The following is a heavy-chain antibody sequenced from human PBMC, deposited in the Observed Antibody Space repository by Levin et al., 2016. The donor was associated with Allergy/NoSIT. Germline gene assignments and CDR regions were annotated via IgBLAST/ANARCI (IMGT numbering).Heavy chain of an antibody. Sequence: SETLSLTCAVYGGSFSGYYWSWIRQPPGKGLEWIGEINHSGSTNYNPSLKSRVTISVDTSKNQFSLKLSSVTAADTAVYYCARGTGGLRGVTKVDYWGQGTLVTVSS. D-gene: IGHD3-10*01. V-gene: IGHV4-34*01. CDR3: ARGTGGLRGVTKVDY. CDR1: GGSFSGYY. CDR2: INHSGST. J-gene: IGHJ4*02.